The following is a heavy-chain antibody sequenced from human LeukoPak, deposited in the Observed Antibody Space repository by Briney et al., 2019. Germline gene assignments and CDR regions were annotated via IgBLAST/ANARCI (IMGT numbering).Heavy chain of an antibody. CDR3: ARGGSYTMVKNY. J-gene: IGHJ4*02. V-gene: IGHV4-39*07. D-gene: IGHD1-26*01. CDR2: MYSSGTT. Sequence: SETLSLTCTVSGGSISSSSYYWGWIRQPPGKGLEWIGSMYSSGTTYYNPSLKSRVTISVDSSKNQFSLKLTSVTAADTAVYYCARGGSYTMVKNYWGQGTLVTVSS. CDR1: GGSISSSSYY.